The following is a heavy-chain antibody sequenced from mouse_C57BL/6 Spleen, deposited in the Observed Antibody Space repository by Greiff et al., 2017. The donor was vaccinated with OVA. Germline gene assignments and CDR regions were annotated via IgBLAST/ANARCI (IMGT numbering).Heavy chain of an antibody. J-gene: IGHJ3*01. CDR3: ARSDSDASWFAY. CDR2: IDPSDSAT. Sequence: QVQLQQPGAELVRPGSSVKLSCKASGYTFTSYWMHWVKQRPLQGLEWIGNIDPSDSATHYNQKFKDKATLTVDKSSSTAYMQLSSLTSEDSAVDYCARSDSDASWFAYWGQGTLVTVSA. CDR1: GYTFTSYW. V-gene: IGHV1-52*01. D-gene: IGHD2-4*01.